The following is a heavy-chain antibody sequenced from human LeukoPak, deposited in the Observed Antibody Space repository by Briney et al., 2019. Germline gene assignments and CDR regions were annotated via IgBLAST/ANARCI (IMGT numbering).Heavy chain of an antibody. D-gene: IGHD6-19*01. CDR1: GGSFSGYY. V-gene: IGHV4-34*01. Sequence: SETLSLTCAVYGGSFSGYYWSWIRQPPGKGLEWVGEINHSGSTNYNPSLKSRVTISLDTSKNQFSLKLSSVTAADTAVYYCARTIAVANDYWGQGTLVTVSS. CDR3: ARTIAVANDY. CDR2: INHSGST. J-gene: IGHJ4*02.